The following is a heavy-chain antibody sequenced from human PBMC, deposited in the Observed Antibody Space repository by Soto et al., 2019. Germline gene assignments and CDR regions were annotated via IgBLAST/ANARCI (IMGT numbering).Heavy chain of an antibody. D-gene: IGHD3-3*01. J-gene: IGHJ6*02. Sequence: QVQLVESGGGVVQPGRSLRLSCAASGFTFSSYGMHWVRQAPGKGLEWVAVIWYDGSNKYYADSVKGRFTISRDNSKNTLYLQMNSLRAEDTAVYYCARDGGLRFLEVYGMDVWGQGTTVTVSS. CDR2: IWYDGSNK. CDR3: ARDGGLRFLEVYGMDV. CDR1: GFTFSSYG. V-gene: IGHV3-33*01.